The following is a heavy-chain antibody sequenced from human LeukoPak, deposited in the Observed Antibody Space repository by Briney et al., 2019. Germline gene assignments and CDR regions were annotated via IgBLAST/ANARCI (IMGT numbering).Heavy chain of an antibody. J-gene: IGHJ4*02. CDR3: ASGVVSAY. D-gene: IGHD3-3*01. Sequence: GESLRLSCAASGFTFSNYGMNWVRQAPGKGLEWVSFISGTSSYIYYAESVKGRFTISRDNAESSLYLQMNSLRAEDMAVYYCASGVVSAYWGQGTLVTVSS. CDR2: ISGTSSYI. V-gene: IGHV3-21*01. CDR1: GFTFSNYG.